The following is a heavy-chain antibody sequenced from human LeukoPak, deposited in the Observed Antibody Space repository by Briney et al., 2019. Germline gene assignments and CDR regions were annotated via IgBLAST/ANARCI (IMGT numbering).Heavy chain of an antibody. CDR2: IHYTGST. CDR3: AGAFWSDYSNWYFDL. V-gene: IGHV4-39*07. D-gene: IGHD3-3*01. CDR1: GGSISSDSYY. Sequence: SETLSLTCTVSGGSISSDSYYWGWIRQPPGKGLEWIVSIHYTGSTYHNPPLRSRVTISVDTSKNQFSLKLSSVTAADTALYYCAGAFWSDYSNWYFDLWGRGTLVTVSS. J-gene: IGHJ2*01.